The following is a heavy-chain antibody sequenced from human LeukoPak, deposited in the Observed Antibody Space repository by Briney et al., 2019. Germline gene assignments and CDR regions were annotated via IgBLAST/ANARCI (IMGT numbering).Heavy chain of an antibody. D-gene: IGHD2-15*01. J-gene: IGHJ4*02. V-gene: IGHV1-69*05. CDR3: GRKAGDCGGGSCYSIDY. Sequence: SVKVSCKAFGGSFSSEAISWVRQAPGQGLEWMGGIIPIFGTANYAQKFQGRVTITTDESTSIAYMEVSSLRSEDTAVYYCGRKAGDCGGGSCYSIDYWGQGTLVTVSS. CDR1: GGSFSSEA. CDR2: IIPIFGTA.